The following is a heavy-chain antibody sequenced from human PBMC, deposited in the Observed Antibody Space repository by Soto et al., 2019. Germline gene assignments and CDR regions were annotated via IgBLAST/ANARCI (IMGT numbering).Heavy chain of an antibody. J-gene: IGHJ4*02. CDR2: IWYDGSNK. CDR1: GFTFSSYG. Sequence: GGSLRLSCAASGFTFSSYGMHWVRQAPGKGLEWVAVIWYDGSNKYYADSVKGRFTISRDNSKNTLYLQMNSLRAEDTAVYYCAREPTYEGVTVTNFDYWGQGTLVTVSS. CDR3: AREPTYEGVTVTNFDY. D-gene: IGHD4-17*01. V-gene: IGHV3-33*01.